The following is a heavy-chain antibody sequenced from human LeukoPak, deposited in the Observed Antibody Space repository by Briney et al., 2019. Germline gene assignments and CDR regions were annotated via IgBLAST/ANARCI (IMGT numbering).Heavy chain of an antibody. CDR1: GFTFRSHN. Sequence: PGGSLRLSCAASGFTFRSHNMNWVRQAPGKGLEWISYLSGSENTVYYADSVKGRFTISRDNAKNSLYLEMNSLRAEDTAVYYCARDSSSWFLYYFDYWGQGTLVTVSS. CDR2: LSGSENTV. V-gene: IGHV3-48*04. J-gene: IGHJ4*02. D-gene: IGHD6-13*01. CDR3: ARDSSSWFLYYFDY.